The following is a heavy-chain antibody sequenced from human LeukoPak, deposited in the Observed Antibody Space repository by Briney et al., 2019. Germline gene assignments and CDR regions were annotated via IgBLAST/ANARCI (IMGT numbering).Heavy chain of an antibody. V-gene: IGHV4-34*01. CDR1: GGSFSGYY. CDR3: ARWLWFGGDAFDI. Sequence: SETLSLTCAVYGGSFSGYYWSWIRQPPGKGLEWIGEINHSGSTNYNPSLKSRVTISADTSKNQFSLKLSSVTAADTAVYYCARWLWFGGDAFDIWGQGTMVTVSS. J-gene: IGHJ3*02. D-gene: IGHD3-10*01. CDR2: INHSGST.